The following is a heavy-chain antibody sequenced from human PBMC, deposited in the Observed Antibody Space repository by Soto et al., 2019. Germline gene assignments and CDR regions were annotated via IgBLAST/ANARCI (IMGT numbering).Heavy chain of an antibody. CDR3: VRSGDNYNLLDY. Sequence: GGSLRLSCAASGLPLSYHYMSWIRQAPGKGLEWIGYSSNSGSFTRYADSVKGRFSISRDNAKNSLYLQINSLRGDDTATYFCVRSGDNYNLLDYWGQGTPVTVSS. CDR1: GLPLSYHY. J-gene: IGHJ4*02. D-gene: IGHD1-1*01. V-gene: IGHV3-11*06. CDR2: SSNSGSFT.